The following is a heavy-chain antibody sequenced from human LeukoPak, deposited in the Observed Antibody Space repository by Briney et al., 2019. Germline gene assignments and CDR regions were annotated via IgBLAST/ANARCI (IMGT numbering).Heavy chain of an antibody. CDR1: GGSIGTSRYF. V-gene: IGHV4-39*01. J-gene: IGHJ4*02. Sequence: SETLSLTCTLSGGSIGTSRYFWAWIRQPPGTELERIVTIFDTGSSYYNPSLKSRVTISPDTSKNKFSLNLTSVTAADTAVYYCARHYYYDSSGYPRYYFDYWGQGTLVTVSS. D-gene: IGHD3-22*01. CDR3: ARHYYYDSSGYPRYYFDY. CDR2: IFDTGSS.